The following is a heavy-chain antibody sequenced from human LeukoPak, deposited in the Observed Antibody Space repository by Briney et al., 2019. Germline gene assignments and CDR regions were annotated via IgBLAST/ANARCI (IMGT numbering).Heavy chain of an antibody. CDR1: GGSFSGYY. CDR3: ARAARRSYYNG. V-gene: IGHV4-34*01. Sequence: PSETLSLTCAVYGGSFSGYYWSWIRQPPGEGLEWIGEINHSGSINYNPSLKSRVTISVDTSKNQFSLKLSSVTAADTAVYYCARAARRSYYNGWGQGTLVTVSS. CDR2: INHSGSI. J-gene: IGHJ4*02. D-gene: IGHD3-10*01.